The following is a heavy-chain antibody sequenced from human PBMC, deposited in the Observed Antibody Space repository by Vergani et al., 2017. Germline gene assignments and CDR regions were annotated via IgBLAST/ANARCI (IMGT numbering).Heavy chain of an antibody. CDR1: GFTFDDYA. D-gene: IGHD2-21*02. CDR2: IWYDGSNK. J-gene: IGHJ3*02. V-gene: IGHV3-33*08. Sequence: VQLVESGGVVVQPGGSLRLSCAASGFTFDDYAMHWVRQAPGKGLEWVAVIWYDGSNKYYADSVKGRFTISRDNSKNTLYLQMNSLRAEDTAVYYCAKPLSAVVTALDAFDIWGQGTMVTVSS. CDR3: AKPLSAVVTALDAFDI.